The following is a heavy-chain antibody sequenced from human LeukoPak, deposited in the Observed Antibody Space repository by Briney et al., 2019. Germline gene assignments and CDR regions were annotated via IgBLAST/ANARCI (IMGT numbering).Heavy chain of an antibody. CDR3: AKTSSGWTYFDY. CDR2: ISGSGGST. J-gene: IGHJ4*02. V-gene: IGHV3-23*01. Sequence: GGSLRLSCAASGFTFSSYAMSWVRQAPGKGLGGVSAISGSGGSTYYADSVKGRFTISRDNSKNTLYLQMNSLRAEDTVVYYCAKTSSGWTYFDYWGQGTLVTVSS. CDR1: GFTFSSYA. D-gene: IGHD6-19*01.